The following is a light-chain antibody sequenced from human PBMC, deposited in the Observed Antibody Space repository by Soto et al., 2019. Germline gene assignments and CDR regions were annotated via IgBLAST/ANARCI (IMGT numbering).Light chain of an antibody. CDR1: QSVSSSY. CDR3: QQYDNSPRELT. Sequence: EIVLTQSPGTLSLSPGERATHSCRASQSVSSSYLAWYQQKPGHAPRLLIYGASSRATGIPDRFSGSGSGTDFTLTISRLEPEDFAVYYCQQYDNSPRELTFGGGTKVEIK. V-gene: IGKV3-20*01. J-gene: IGKJ4*01. CDR2: GAS.